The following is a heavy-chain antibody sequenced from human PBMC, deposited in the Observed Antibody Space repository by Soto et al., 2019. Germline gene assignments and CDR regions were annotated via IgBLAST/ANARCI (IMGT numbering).Heavy chain of an antibody. CDR3: GRVGMIRGMLIQKTLTSHPDY. D-gene: IGHD3-16*01. CDR1: GYTFSIYN. Sequence: GASVKVSCKASGYTFSIYNIHWVRQAPGQGLEWMGIIDPSGGSTTFAQQFQGRVTMTRDTSTSTVHMELSSLRSEDTAVYYCGRVGMIRGMLIQKTLTSHPDYWGQGTLVTVSS. V-gene: IGHV1-46*01. J-gene: IGHJ4*02. CDR2: IDPSGGST.